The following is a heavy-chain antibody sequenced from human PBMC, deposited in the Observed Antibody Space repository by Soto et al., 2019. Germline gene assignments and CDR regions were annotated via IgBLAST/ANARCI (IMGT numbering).Heavy chain of an antibody. CDR2: IILPFGTP. D-gene: IGHD3-22*01. CDR3: VRGPDYEGYFDY. J-gene: IGHJ4*02. V-gene: IGHV1-69*13. Sequence: ASVKVSCKASGTTFSNYAVGWVRQAPGQGLEWMGGIILPFGTPNYAQKFQGRVTISADESMTTAYMELRGLRSEDTAVYYCVRGPDYEGYFDYWGLGTLVTVSS. CDR1: GTTFSNYA.